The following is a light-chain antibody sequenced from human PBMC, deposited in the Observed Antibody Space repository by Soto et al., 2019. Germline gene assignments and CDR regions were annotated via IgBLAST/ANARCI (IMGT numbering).Light chain of an antibody. CDR3: QQLNTYPVT. CDR1: QGISRY. V-gene: IGKV1-9*01. CDR2: AAS. Sequence: IQFTQSPSSLSASVGYSVTITCRSSQGISRYLAWYQQKPGRAPQLLISAASTLQSGVPSRFSGSGSGTHFTLVISSLQTEDFATYYCQQLNTYPVTFGGGTKVDIK. J-gene: IGKJ4*01.